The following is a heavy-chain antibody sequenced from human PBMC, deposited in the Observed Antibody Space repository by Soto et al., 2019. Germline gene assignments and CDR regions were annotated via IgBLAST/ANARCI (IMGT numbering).Heavy chain of an antibody. J-gene: IGHJ4*02. D-gene: IGHD6-19*01. V-gene: IGHV1-2*04. Sequence: QVQLVQSGAEVKKPGASVKVSCKASGYTFTGYYMHWVRQAPGQGLEWMGWINPNSGGTNYAQKFQGWVTMTRDTSISTADMELSRLRSDDTAVYFCARQGDGGWPYFDYWGQGTLVTVSS. CDR1: GYTFTGYY. CDR3: ARQGDGGWPYFDY. CDR2: INPNSGGT.